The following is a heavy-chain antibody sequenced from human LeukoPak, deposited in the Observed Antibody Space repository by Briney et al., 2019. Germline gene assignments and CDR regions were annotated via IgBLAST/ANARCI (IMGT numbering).Heavy chain of an antibody. CDR1: GFTFSSYA. CDR2: ISGSGGST. Sequence: PGGSLRLSCAASGFTFSSYAMSWVRQAPGKGLEWVSAISGSGGSTYYADSVKGWFTISRDNSKNTLYLQMNSLRPEDTAVYYCAKGSEYSSSLLDYWGQGTLVTVSS. J-gene: IGHJ4*02. CDR3: AKGSEYSSSLLDY. V-gene: IGHV3-23*01. D-gene: IGHD6-6*01.